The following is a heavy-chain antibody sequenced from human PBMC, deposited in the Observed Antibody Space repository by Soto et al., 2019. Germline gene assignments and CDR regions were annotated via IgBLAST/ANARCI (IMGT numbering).Heavy chain of an antibody. D-gene: IGHD6-13*01. V-gene: IGHV4-30-4*01. CDR3: ARAIKIGPAGTRNYYYYGMDG. Sequence: ASETLSLTCSVSGGSITSYDYYWTWIRQPPGKGLEWIGYIYYSGNTFYNPSLKSRLSISVDTSKNQFSLKLSSVTAADTAMYFCARAIKIGPAGTRNYYYYGMDGWGQGTKVTVSS. CDR1: GGSITSYDYY. CDR2: IYYSGNT. J-gene: IGHJ6*02.